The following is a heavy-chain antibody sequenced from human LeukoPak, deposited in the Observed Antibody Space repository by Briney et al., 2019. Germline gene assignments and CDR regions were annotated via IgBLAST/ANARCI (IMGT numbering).Heavy chain of an antibody. D-gene: IGHD6-19*01. V-gene: IGHV4-39*07. CDR3: ARGGSPYSSLLYYFDY. Sequence: PSETLSLTCTVSGGSISSSSYYWSWIRQPPGKGLEWIGEINHSGSTNYNPSLKSRVTISVDTSKNQFSLKLSSVTAADTAVYYCARGGSPYSSLLYYFDYWGQGTLVTVSS. CDR2: INHSGST. CDR1: GGSISSSSYY. J-gene: IGHJ4*02.